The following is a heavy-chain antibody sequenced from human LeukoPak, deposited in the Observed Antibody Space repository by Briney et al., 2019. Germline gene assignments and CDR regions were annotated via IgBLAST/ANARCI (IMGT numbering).Heavy chain of an antibody. V-gene: IGHV3-7*01. CDR2: IKQDGSEK. CDR1: GFTFSGYW. J-gene: IGHJ5*02. Sequence: GGSLRLSCAASGFTFSGYWMSWVRQAPGKGLEWVANIKQDGSEKYYVDSVKGRFTISRDNAKNSLYLQMNSLRAEDTAVYYCARDVVVVPAAIGENWFDPWGQGTLVTVSS. D-gene: IGHD2-2*02. CDR3: ARDVVVVPAAIGENWFDP.